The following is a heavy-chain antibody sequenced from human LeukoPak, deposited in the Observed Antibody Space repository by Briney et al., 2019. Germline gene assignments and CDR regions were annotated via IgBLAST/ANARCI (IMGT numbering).Heavy chain of an antibody. Sequence: GGSLRLSCAASGFTFSSYGMHWVRQAPGKGLEWVAFIQYDGSNKYYADSVKGRFTISRDNSKNTLYLQMNSLRAEDTAVYYCAKSGVVPAAIPYYFDYWGQGTLVTVSS. CDR1: GFTFSSYG. D-gene: IGHD2-2*02. V-gene: IGHV3-30*02. CDR2: IQYDGSNK. J-gene: IGHJ4*02. CDR3: AKSGVVPAAIPYYFDY.